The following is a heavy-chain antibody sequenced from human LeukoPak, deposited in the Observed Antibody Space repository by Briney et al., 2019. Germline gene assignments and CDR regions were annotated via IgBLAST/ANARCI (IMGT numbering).Heavy chain of an antibody. CDR2: ISGGGGST. J-gene: IGHJ5*02. Sequence: GGSLRLSCAASEFTFSNYAMNWVRQAPGKGLEWVSGISGGGGSTYYADSVKGRFTISRDNSKNTLYLQLDSLRTEDTALYYCAKGSGINHYHWIDPWGQGTLVTVSS. CDR1: EFTFSNYA. V-gene: IGHV3-23*01. D-gene: IGHD1-14*01. CDR3: AKGSGINHYHWIDP.